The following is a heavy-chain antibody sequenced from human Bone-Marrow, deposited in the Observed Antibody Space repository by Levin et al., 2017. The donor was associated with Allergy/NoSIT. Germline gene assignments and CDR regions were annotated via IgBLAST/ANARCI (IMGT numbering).Heavy chain of an antibody. CDR1: GFPFSDYY. V-gene: IGHV3-11*01. CDR2: IGGCGGSI. D-gene: IGHD2-2*01. J-gene: IGHJ5*02. CDR3: ARLGYCSTTSCKGDWFDP. Sequence: GGSLRLSCAGSGFPFSDYYMSWIRQAPGKGLEWVSYIGGCGGSIYYADSVKGRFTISRDNAKNSLYLQMNSLRAEDTAVYYCARLGYCSTTSCKGDWFDPWGQGTLVTVSS.